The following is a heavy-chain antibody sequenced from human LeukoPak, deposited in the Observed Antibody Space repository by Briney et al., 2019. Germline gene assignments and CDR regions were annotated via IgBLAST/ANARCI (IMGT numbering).Heavy chain of an antibody. J-gene: IGHJ4*02. Sequence: AGGSLRLSCAASGFTFSSYWMHWVRQAPGKGLVWVSRTNSDGSSTSYADSVKGRFTISTDNAKNTLYLQMNSLRAEDTAVYYCARAGGFLEWLLADYFDYWGQGTLVTVSS. V-gene: IGHV3-74*01. CDR3: ARAGGFLEWLLADYFDY. CDR2: TNSDGSST. CDR1: GFTFSSYW. D-gene: IGHD3-3*01.